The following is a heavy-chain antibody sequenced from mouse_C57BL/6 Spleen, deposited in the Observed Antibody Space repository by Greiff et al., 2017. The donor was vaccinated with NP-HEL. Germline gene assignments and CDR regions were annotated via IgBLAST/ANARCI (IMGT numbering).Heavy chain of an antibody. CDR1: GFTFSSYG. V-gene: IGHV5-6*01. D-gene: IGHD1-1*01. CDR3: ARQHYGSSPYFDY. J-gene: IGHJ2*01. Sequence: EVKLVESGGDLVKPGGSLKLSCAASGFTFSSYGMSWVRQTPDKRLEWVATISSGGSYTYYPDSVKGRFTISRDNAKNTLYLQMSSLKSEDTAMYYCARQHYGSSPYFDYWGQGTTLTVSS. CDR2: ISSGGSYT.